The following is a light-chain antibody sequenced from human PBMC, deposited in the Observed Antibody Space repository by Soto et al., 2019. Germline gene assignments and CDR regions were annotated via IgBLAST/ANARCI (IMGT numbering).Light chain of an antibody. J-gene: IGLJ1*01. CDR2: DVT. CDR3: SSYTSSSTPYV. CDR1: NNEVGGYNY. Sequence: QSVLTQPASVSGSPGQSITISCTGTNNEVGGYNYVSWYQQHPVKAPKLMIYDVTNRPSGVSDRFSGSKSGNTASLTISGLQAEDEADYYCSSYTSSSTPYVFGTGTKVTVL. V-gene: IGLV2-14*01.